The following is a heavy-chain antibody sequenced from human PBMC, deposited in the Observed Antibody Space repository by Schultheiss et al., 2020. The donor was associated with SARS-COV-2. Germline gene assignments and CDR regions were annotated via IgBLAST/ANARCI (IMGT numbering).Heavy chain of an antibody. CDR2: ISSSSSYI. D-gene: IGHD4-17*01. V-gene: IGHV3-21*05. Sequence: GGSLRLSCAASGFTFSSYSMNWVRQAPGKGLEWVSYISSSSSYIYYADSVKGRFTISRDNAKNSLYLQMNNLRAEDTAVYYCARLRTGYYLDYWGHGTLVTVSS. J-gene: IGHJ4*01. CDR3: ARLRTGYYLDY. CDR1: GFTFSSYS.